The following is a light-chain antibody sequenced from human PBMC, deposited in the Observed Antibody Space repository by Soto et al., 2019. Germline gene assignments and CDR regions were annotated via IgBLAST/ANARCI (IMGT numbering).Light chain of an antibody. CDR1: QSVSPD. V-gene: IGKV3-15*01. Sequence: ERRITQYPTTPSLSLGEKAPPSRRASQSVSPDLAWYQQKPGQAPRLLIFGASTRATGIPARFSGSGSGTEFILTISSLQSEDSAVYYCHQYNYWPPETFGQGTKVDIK. J-gene: IGKJ1*01. CDR2: GAS. CDR3: HQYNYWPPET.